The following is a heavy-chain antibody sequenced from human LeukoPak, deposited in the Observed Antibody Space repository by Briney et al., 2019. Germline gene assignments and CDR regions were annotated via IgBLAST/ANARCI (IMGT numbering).Heavy chain of an antibody. D-gene: IGHD1-26*01. CDR2: IYPGDSDT. J-gene: IGHJ6*02. CDR3: ARIVGAPGSFYYGMDV. CDR1: GYRFTTYW. V-gene: IGHV5-51*07. Sequence: GESLKISCKGSGYRFTTYWIGWVHQMPGKGLEWMGIIYPGDSDTRYSPSFQGQVTISADKSIGTAYLQWSSLKASDTAMYYCARIVGAPGSFYYGMDVWGQGTTVTVSS.